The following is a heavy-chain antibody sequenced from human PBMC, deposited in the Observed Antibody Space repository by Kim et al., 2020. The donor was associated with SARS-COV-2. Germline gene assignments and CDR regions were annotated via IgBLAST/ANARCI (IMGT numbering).Heavy chain of an antibody. Sequence: GGSLRLSCVASGFIFSDYSMSWVRQAPGKGLEWVASINTNSDYIYYADSLKDRFTIYRDNAKRSMYWQMNSLRADDTALYYCARGFSGWYVIFDYWGQGT. D-gene: IGHD6-19*01. J-gene: IGHJ4*02. V-gene: IGHV3-21*01. CDR1: GFIFSDYS. CDR3: ARGFSGWYVIFDY. CDR2: INTNSDYI.